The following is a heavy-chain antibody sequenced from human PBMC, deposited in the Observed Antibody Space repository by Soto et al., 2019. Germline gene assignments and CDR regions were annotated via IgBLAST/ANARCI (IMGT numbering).Heavy chain of an antibody. D-gene: IGHD5-18*01. CDR1: GLTLRSYS. J-gene: IGHJ1*01. CDR2: ISSSSSTI. Sequence: GSPILSCAASGLTLRSYSVTGVRQAPGKGLEWVSYISSSSSTIYYADSVNGRFTISRDNAKNSLYLQMNSLRDEDTAVYYCARDTAAGIQHWAQGTLVTVSS. CDR3: ARDTAAGIQH. V-gene: IGHV3-48*02.